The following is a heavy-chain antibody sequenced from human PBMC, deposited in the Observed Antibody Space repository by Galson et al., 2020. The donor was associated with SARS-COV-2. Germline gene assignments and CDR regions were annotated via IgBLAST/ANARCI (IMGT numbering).Heavy chain of an antibody. CDR2: IKCKTDGGTT. D-gene: IGHD3-16*02. Sequence: GGSLRLSCAASGFTFSNAWMSWVRQAPGKGLEWVGRIKCKTDGGTTDYAAPVKGRFTISRDDSKNTLYLQMNSLKTEDTAVYYCTTDRIYDYVWGSYRLDDYWGQGTLVTVSS. V-gene: IGHV3-15*01. CDR3: TTDRIYDYVWGSYRLDDY. J-gene: IGHJ4*02. CDR1: GFTFSNAW.